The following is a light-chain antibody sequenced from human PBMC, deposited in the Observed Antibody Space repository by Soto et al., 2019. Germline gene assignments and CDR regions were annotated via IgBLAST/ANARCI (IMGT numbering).Light chain of an antibody. CDR3: QQYNNWPHT. Sequence: EIVMTQSPATLSLSPGERATLSCRASQSVSSNLACYQQQPGQAPTLLLYGASTRATGIPARFSGSGSGTEFTLSISSLQSEDFAVYYCQQYNNWPHTFGQGTKLEIK. V-gene: IGKV3-15*01. CDR1: QSVSSN. J-gene: IGKJ2*01. CDR2: GAS.